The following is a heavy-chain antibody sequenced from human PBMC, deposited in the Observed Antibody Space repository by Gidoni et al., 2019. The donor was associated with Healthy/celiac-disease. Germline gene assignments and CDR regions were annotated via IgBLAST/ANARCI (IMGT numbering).Heavy chain of an antibody. J-gene: IGHJ6*03. Sequence: ELQLLESGGGSLQPGGSLILSCAAFGFPFSSYAMSWVRQAPGKGLEWVSAISGSSGSTYYADSVKGRLTISGDNSKNTLYLQMNSLRAEDTAVYYCAKDVVGYNYYYYMDVWGKGTTVTVS. CDR3: AKDVVGYNYYYYMDV. V-gene: IGHV3-23*01. CDR1: GFPFSSYA. CDR2: ISGSSGST. D-gene: IGHD2-15*01.